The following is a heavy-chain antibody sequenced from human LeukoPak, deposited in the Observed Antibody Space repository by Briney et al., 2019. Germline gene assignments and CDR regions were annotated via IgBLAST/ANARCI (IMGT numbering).Heavy chain of an antibody. V-gene: IGHV3-48*03. CDR3: ARQGLAVAGDY. J-gene: IGHJ4*02. Sequence: GSLRLSFAASGFTFSSYEMNWVRQAPGKGLEWVSYISSSGSTIYYADSVKGRFTISRDNAKNSLYLQMNSLRAEDTAVYYCARQGLAVAGDYWGQGTLVTVSS. CDR1: GFTFSSYE. CDR2: ISSSGSTI. D-gene: IGHD6-19*01.